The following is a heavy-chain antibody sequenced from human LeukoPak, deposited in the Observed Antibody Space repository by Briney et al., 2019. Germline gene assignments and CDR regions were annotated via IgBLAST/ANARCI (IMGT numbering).Heavy chain of an antibody. CDR1: GYTFIDFY. CDR2: INPNSGAI. CDR3: ARDHGHKSVDY. J-gene: IGHJ4*02. V-gene: IGHV1-2*02. Sequence: ASVKVSCKASGYTFIDFYIHWVRQAPGQGLEWMGWINPNSGAIKYSQKFQGRVSMTRDTSTSTAYMDLSSLRSDDTAVYYCARDHGHKSVDYWGQGTLVTVSS. D-gene: IGHD2-21*01.